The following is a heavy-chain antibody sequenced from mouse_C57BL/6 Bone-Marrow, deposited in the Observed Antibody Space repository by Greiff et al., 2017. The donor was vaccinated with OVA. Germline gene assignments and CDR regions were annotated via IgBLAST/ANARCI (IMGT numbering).Heavy chain of an antibody. J-gene: IGHJ4*01. CDR3: AREGGFYYAREY. D-gene: IGHD1-1*02. V-gene: IGHV5-16*01. CDR1: GFTFSDYY. Sequence: DVKLVESEGGLVQPGSSMKLSCTASGFTFSDYYMAWVRQVPEKGLEWVANINYDGSSTYYLDSLKSRFIISRDNAKNILYLQMSSLKSEDTATYYCAREGGFYYAREYWGQGTSVTVSS. CDR2: INYDGSST.